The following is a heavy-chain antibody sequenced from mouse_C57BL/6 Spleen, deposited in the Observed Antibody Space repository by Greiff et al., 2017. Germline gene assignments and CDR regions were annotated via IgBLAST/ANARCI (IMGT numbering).Heavy chain of an antibody. CDR2: ISSGGSYN. J-gene: IGHJ2*01. CDR1: GFTFSSYG. D-gene: IGHD2-1*01. V-gene: IGHV5-6*01. CDR3: ARCQGAYGNYLDY. Sequence: EVNVVESGGDLVQPGGSLKLSCAASGFTFSSYGMSWVRQTPDKRLEWVATISSGGSYNYYPDCVTGRFTISRDNAKHTLYLQMRSLKSEATAMSYCARCQGAYGNYLDYWGQGTPLTVSS.